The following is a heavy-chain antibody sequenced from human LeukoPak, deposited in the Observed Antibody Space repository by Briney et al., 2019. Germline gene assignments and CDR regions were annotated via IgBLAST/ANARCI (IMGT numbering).Heavy chain of an antibody. CDR2: INPYKGNK. Sequence: GSLEVSCKASGYTFTNYGISWVRQAPGEGLEWVGWINPYKGNKNYVQKRKGRVTMTPDTSTSTPYMEMRSLRSDDTAVYYCARDLGVAVAANYFDYWGQGTLVTVSS. CDR3: ARDLGVAVAANYFDY. D-gene: IGHD2-15*01. V-gene: IGHV1-18*04. CDR1: GYTFTNYG. J-gene: IGHJ4*01.